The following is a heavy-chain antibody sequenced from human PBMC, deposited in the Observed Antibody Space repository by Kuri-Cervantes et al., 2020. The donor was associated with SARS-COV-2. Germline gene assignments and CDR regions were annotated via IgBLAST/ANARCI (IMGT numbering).Heavy chain of an antibody. CDR1: GFTFSDYY. CDR2: ISSSGSTI. V-gene: IGHV3-11*04. Sequence: GGSLRLSCAASGFTFSDYYMSWIRQAPGKGLEWVSYISSSGSTIYYADSVKGRFTISRDNAKNSLYLQMNSLRAEDTAVYYCARDSPLVGATWNYFDYWGQGTLVTVSS. CDR3: ARDSPLVGATWNYFDY. J-gene: IGHJ4*02. D-gene: IGHD1-26*01.